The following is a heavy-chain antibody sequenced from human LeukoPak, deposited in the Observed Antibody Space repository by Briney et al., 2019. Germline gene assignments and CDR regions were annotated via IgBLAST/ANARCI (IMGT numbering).Heavy chain of an antibody. V-gene: IGHV3-66*02. D-gene: IGHD2/OR15-2a*01. CDR2: LYSGGDT. CDR3: ARGENYYFHTDV. CDR1: GFSASDSY. Sequence: GGSLRLSCAASGFSASDSYTSWVRPAPGEGLEWVSILYSGGDTYYSASVRGRFTISRDNSKNTLYLQMNTLSAADTAVYFCARGENYYFHTDVWGKGATVTVSS. J-gene: IGHJ6*03.